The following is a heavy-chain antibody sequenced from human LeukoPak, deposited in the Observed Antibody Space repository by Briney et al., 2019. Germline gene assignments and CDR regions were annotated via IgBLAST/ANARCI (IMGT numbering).Heavy chain of an antibody. CDR1: GGSISSGDYY. J-gene: IGHJ4*02. V-gene: IGHV4-30-4*01. Sequence: SETLSLTCTVSGGSISSGDYYWSWIRQPPGKGLEWIGYIYYSGSTYYNPSLKSRVTMSVDTSKNRFSLKLSSVTAADTAVYYCARELTYADYWGQGTLVTVSS. CDR3: ARELTYADY. CDR2: IYYSGST. D-gene: IGHD4/OR15-4a*01.